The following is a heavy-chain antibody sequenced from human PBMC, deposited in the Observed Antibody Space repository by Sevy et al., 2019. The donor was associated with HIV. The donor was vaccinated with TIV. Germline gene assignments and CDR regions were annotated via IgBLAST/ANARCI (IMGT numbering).Heavy chain of an antibody. Sequence: SETLSLTCTVSGGSISSYYWSWIRQPAEKGPEWIGRVYTSGSTNYNPSFKSRVTMSVDASKNQFSLKLSSVTAADTAVYYCARGLVKSTFYYFDYWGQGALVTVSS. J-gene: IGHJ4*02. D-gene: IGHD1-26*01. CDR3: ARGLVKSTFYYFDY. CDR2: VYTSGST. CDR1: GGSISSYY. V-gene: IGHV4-4*07.